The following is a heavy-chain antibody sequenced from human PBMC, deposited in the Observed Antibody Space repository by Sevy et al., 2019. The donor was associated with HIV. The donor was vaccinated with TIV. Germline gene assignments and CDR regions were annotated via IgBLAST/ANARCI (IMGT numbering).Heavy chain of an antibody. CDR2: IRYDGSNK. Sequence: GGSLRLSCAASGFTFSTYDMHWVRQAPGKGLEWVAYIRYDGSNKYYADSVRGRFTISRDNSKNTLYLQMNSLRAEDTAVYYCAREEEDYVWGTSRDLTFFDYWGQGTLVTVSS. D-gene: IGHD3-16*02. CDR1: GFTFSTYD. V-gene: IGHV3-30*02. CDR3: AREEEDYVWGTSRDLTFFDY. J-gene: IGHJ4*02.